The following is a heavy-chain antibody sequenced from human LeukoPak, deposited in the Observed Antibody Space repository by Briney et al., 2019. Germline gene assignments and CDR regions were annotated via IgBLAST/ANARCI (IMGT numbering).Heavy chain of an antibody. J-gene: IGHJ4*02. V-gene: IGHV3-49*04. CDR2: IRRKAYGCTT. CDR3: TRGDRGYAEPFFDY. D-gene: IGHD5-12*01. CDR1: GFTFSSYS. Sequence: PGGSLRLSCAASGFTFSSYSMNWVRQAPGKGLEWVGFIRRKAYGCTTEYAASVKGRFTISRDDSNSIAYLQMNSLKTEDTAVYYCTRGDRGYAEPFFDYWGQGTLVTVSS.